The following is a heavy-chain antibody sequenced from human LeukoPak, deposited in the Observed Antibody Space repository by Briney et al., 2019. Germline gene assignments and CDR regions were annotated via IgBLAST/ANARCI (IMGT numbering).Heavy chain of an antibody. CDR2: ISGSGGST. Sequence: GGSLRLSCAASGFTFSSYAMSRVRQAPGKGLEWVSAISGSGGSTYYADSVKGRFTISRDNSKNTLYLQMNSLRAEDTAVYYCAKINGILYYFDYWGQGTLVTVSS. CDR3: AKINGILYYFDY. V-gene: IGHV3-23*01. CDR1: GFTFSSYA. J-gene: IGHJ4*02.